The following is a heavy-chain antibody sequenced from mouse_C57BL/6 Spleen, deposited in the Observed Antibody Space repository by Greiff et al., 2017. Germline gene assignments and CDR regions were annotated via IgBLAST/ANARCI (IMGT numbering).Heavy chain of an antibody. CDR3: ASYDYDGSWFAY. CDR1: GFSLTSYG. CDR2: IWSGGST. Sequence: VQLVESGPGLVQPSQSLSITCTVSGFSLTSYGVHWVRQPPGKGLEWLGVIWSGGSTDYNAAVISRLSISKDNAKSQVFFKMNSLQADDTAIYYCASYDYDGSWFAYWGQGTLVTVSA. J-gene: IGHJ3*01. D-gene: IGHD2-4*01. V-gene: IGHV2-4*01.